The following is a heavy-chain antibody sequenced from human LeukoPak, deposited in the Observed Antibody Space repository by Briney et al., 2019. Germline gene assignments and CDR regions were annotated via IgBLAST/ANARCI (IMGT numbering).Heavy chain of an antibody. CDR1: GGSISSSSYY. D-gene: IGHD3-9*01. J-gene: IGHJ5*02. CDR2: IYYGGST. CDR3: ARGAYYDILTGSTETNWFDP. Sequence: PSETLSLTCTVSGGSISSSSYYWGWIRQPPGKGLEWLASIYYGGSTYYNPSLKSRVTISVDTSKNQFSLKLSSVTAADTAVYYCARGAYYDILTGSTETNWFDPWGQGTLVTVSS. V-gene: IGHV4-39*07.